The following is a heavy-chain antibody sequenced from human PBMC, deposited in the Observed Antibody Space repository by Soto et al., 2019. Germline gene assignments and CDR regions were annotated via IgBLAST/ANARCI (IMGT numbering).Heavy chain of an antibody. CDR3: AREWRGYDSGLDY. CDR1: GFTFSSYA. CDR2: ISSSSSYI. J-gene: IGHJ4*02. D-gene: IGHD5-12*01. V-gene: IGHV3-21*01. Sequence: PGVSLRLSFAASGFTFSSYAMSWVRQAPGKGLEWVSSISSSSSYIYYADSVKGRFTISRDNAKNSLYLQMNSLRAEDTAVYYCAREWRGYDSGLDYWGQGTLVTVSS.